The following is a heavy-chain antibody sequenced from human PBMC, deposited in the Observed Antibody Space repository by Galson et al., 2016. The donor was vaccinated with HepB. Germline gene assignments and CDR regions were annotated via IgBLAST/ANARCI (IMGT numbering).Heavy chain of an antibody. D-gene: IGHD2-2*01. Sequence: SLRLSCAASGFTFSSHAMHWVRQAPGKGLEWVAIVSDDGTHTDYADSVKGRFTISRDNSKNTLYLQMNSLRAEDTSMYYWARSSSCSTINCFLPFDSWGLGTLVTVSS. CDR1: GFTFSSHA. J-gene: IGHJ4*02. V-gene: IGHV3-30-3*01. CDR2: VSDDGTHT. CDR3: ARSSSCSTINCFLPFDS.